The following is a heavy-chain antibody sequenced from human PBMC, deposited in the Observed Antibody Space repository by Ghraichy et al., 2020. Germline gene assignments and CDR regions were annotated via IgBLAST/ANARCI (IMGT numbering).Heavy chain of an antibody. CDR3: ARSDEYSSHGLVYYYYGMDV. V-gene: IGHV3-7*01. CDR1: GFTFSSYW. Sequence: GGSLRLSCAASGFTFSSYWMSWVRQAPGKGLEWVANIKQDGSEKYYVDSVKGRFTISRDNAKNSLYLQMNSLRAEDTAVYYCARSDEYSSHGLVYYYYGMDVWGQGTTVTVSS. CDR2: IKQDGSEK. J-gene: IGHJ6*02. D-gene: IGHD6-6*01.